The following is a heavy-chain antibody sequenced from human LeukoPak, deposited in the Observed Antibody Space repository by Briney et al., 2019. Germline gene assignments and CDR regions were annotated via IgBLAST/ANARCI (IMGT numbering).Heavy chain of an antibody. CDR3: ARASVTRGDAFDI. D-gene: IGHD1-1*01. Sequence: ASVKVSCKASGYTFTSYSLHWVRQAPGQGLEWIGVINPSGGSPSYAQKLEGRVMMTRDTSTSTVYMELTSLRSEDTAEYYCARASVTRGDAFDIWGQGTTVTVRS. CDR1: GYTFTSYS. J-gene: IGHJ3*02. V-gene: IGHV1-46*04. CDR2: INPSGGSP.